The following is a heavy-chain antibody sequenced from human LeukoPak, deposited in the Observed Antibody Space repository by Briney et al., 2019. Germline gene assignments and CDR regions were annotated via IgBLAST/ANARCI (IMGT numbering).Heavy chain of an antibody. CDR3: ARVGFCTSNKCYSYYYYGMDV. CDR1: GGSISSSDW. V-gene: IGHV4-4*02. D-gene: IGHD2-2*02. CDR2: IYHSGST. Sequence: SGTLSLTCAVSGGSISSSDWWSWVRQPPGKGLEWIGEIYHSGSTNYNPSLKSRVTISVDKSKNQFSLELSSVTAADTAVYYCARVGFCTSNKCYSYYYYGMDVWGQGTTVTVSS. J-gene: IGHJ6*02.